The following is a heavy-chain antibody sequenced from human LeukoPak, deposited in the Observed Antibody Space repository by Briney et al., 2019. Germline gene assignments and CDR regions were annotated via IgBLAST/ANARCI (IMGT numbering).Heavy chain of an antibody. Sequence: SETLSLTCVVYGGSFSGYYWTWIRQPPGKGLEWIGDVNHSGSTNYNPSLESRVTISVDTSKSQFSLKLSSVTAADTSVYYCARVTADLRRSAFDIWGQGTMVTVSS. CDR1: GGSFSGYY. J-gene: IGHJ3*02. CDR2: VNHSGST. V-gene: IGHV4-34*01. D-gene: IGHD2-21*02. CDR3: ARVTADLRRSAFDI.